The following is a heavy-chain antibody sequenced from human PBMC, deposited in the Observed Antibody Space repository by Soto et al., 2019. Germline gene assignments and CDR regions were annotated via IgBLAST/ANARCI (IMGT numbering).Heavy chain of an antibody. Sequence: EVQLLESGGGLVQPGGSLRLSCAASGFTFSSYAMSWVRQAPGKGLEWVSAISGSGGSTYYADSVKGRFTISRDNSKNTLYLQMNSVRAEDTAVYYCANVPYYGSGEFYFDYWGQGTLVTVSS. CDR3: ANVPYYGSGEFYFDY. V-gene: IGHV3-23*01. D-gene: IGHD3-10*01. CDR2: ISGSGGST. J-gene: IGHJ4*02. CDR1: GFTFSSYA.